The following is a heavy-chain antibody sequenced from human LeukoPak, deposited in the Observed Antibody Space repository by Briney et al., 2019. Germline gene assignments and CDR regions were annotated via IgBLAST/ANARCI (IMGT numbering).Heavy chain of an antibody. Sequence: PSETLSLTCTVSGASISNYYWSWIRQPAGKGLEWIGRIHGSGITNYNPSLKSRVTMSVDTSKNLFSLRLSSVTAADTAMYYCARPREYNTNSYYLDYWGQGILVTVSS. J-gene: IGHJ4*02. D-gene: IGHD1-14*01. CDR3: ARPREYNTNSYYLDY. CDR2: IHGSGIT. CDR1: GASISNYY. V-gene: IGHV4-4*07.